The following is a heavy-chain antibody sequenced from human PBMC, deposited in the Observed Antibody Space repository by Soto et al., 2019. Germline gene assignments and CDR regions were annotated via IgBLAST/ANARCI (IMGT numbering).Heavy chain of an antibody. D-gene: IGHD5-12*01. CDR2: INHSGST. CDR3: ARASYDVVYVFDY. Sequence: SETLSLTCAVYGGSFSGYYWSWIRQPPGKGLEWIGEINHSGSTNYNPSLKSRVTISVDTSKNQFSLKLSSVTAADTAVYYCARASYDVVYVFDYWGQGTLVTVSS. V-gene: IGHV4-34*01. J-gene: IGHJ4*02. CDR1: GGSFSGYY.